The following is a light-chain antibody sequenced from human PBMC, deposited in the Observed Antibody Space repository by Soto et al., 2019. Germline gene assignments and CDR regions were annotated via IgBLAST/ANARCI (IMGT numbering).Light chain of an antibody. J-gene: IGKJ1*01. CDR1: QSVSSSY. CDR2: GVS. Sequence: EIVLTQSPGTLSLSPGERATLSCRASQSVSSSYLAWYQQKPGQAPRLLIYGVSNRATGIPDRFSGSGSGTDFPLTISRLVPEDFAVYCCQQYGSSGTFGQGTKV. CDR3: QQYGSSGT. V-gene: IGKV3-20*01.